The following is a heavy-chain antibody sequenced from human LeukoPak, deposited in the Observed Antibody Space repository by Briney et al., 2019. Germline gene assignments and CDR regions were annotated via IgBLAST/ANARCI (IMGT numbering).Heavy chain of an antibody. CDR1: GFTFSSYG. V-gene: IGHV3-30*02. J-gene: IGHJ6*03. Sequence: GGSLRLSCAASGFTFSSYGMSWVRQAPGKGLEWVAFIRYDGSNKYYADSVKGRFTISRDNSKNTLYLQMNSLRAEDTAVYYCARAGGYMVRGVDYYYYYMDVWGKGTTVTISS. CDR3: ARAGGYMVRGVDYYYYYMDV. D-gene: IGHD3-10*01. CDR2: IRYDGSNK.